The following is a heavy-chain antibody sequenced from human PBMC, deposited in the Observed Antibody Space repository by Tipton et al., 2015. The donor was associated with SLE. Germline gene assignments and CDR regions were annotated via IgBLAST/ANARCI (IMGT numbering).Heavy chain of an antibody. CDR2: ISHTGTI. Sequence: TLSLTCTVSSGSIRSSTYHWSWFRQPPGKGLAWIGKISHTGTINYNPSLKSRLTISLDTSKNQFSLNLSSVTAADTAVYYCARRWYSSSPLDPWGQGTLVTVSS. D-gene: IGHD6-13*01. V-gene: IGHV4-39*07. J-gene: IGHJ5*02. CDR3: ARRWYSSSPLDP. CDR1: SGSIRSSTYH.